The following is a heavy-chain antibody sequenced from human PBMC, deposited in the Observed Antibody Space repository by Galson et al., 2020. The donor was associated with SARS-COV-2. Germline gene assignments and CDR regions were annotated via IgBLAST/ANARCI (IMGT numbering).Heavy chain of an antibody. V-gene: IGHV3-30*05. Sequence: GGSLRLSCAASGFTFNTYGIHWVRQAPHKGLEWVAFISYDGSEKFFADSVRGRFTISRDNSKNTLTLQMNSLRADDTGVYYCTRGVDYANHVAHPQFDYWGQGTLVNVSS. CDR1: GFTFNTYG. D-gene: IGHD4-17*01. J-gene: IGHJ4*02. CDR2: ISYDGSEK. CDR3: TRGVDYANHVAHPQFDY.